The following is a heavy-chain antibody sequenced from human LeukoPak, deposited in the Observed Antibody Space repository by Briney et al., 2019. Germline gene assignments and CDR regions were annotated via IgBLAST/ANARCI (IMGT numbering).Heavy chain of an antibody. J-gene: IGHJ4*02. CDR3: ARGGSMVRGVI. V-gene: IGHV3-53*01. Sequence: GGSLRLSCVVSGFTVSSDLMNWVRQAPGKGLEWVSAMNSGGDTYYPATVRGRFIISRDKARNTLYLQMNSLRVDDTAVYYCARGGSMVRGVIWGQGTLVTASS. CDR1: GFTVSSDL. CDR2: MNSGGDT. D-gene: IGHD3-10*01.